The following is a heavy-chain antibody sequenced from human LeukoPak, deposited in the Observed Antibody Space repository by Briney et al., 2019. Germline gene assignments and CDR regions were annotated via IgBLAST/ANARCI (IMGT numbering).Heavy chain of an antibody. CDR2: ISGSGGST. D-gene: IGHD2-2*01. V-gene: IGHV3-23*01. J-gene: IGHJ6*02. CDR3: AKSGGAPRYRSSTSCALDV. Sequence: AGSLRLSCAASGFTFSSYAMSWVRQAPGKGLEWVSAISGSGGSTYYADSVKGRFTISRDNSKNTLYLQMNSLSAEDTAVYYCAKSGGAPRYRSSTSCALDVWGQGTTVTVSS. CDR1: GFTFSSYA.